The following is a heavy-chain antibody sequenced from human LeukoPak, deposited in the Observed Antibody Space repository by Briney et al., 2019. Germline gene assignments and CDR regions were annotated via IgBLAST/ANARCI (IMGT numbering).Heavy chain of an antibody. CDR1: AFTVSSNY. CDR3: ARRYPYSSAWHPSAFDV. Sequence: GGSLRLSCAASAFTVSSNYMSWVRQAPGKGLEWVSIIYSGGTTYYADSVEGRFTISRDNSKNTLYLQMNSLRAEDTAVYYCARRYPYSSAWHPSAFDVWGQGTMVTVSS. D-gene: IGHD6-19*01. V-gene: IGHV3-66*01. CDR2: IYSGGTT. J-gene: IGHJ3*01.